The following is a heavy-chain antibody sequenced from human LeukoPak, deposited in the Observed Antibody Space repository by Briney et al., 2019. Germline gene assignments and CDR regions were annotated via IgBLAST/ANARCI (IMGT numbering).Heavy chain of an antibody. CDR3: ARDGYYDSSGYPKPFDY. Sequence: GGSLRLSCVVSGITLSNYGMSWVRQAPGKGLEWVSGISERGGSTNYADSVKGRFTISRDNAKNSLYLQMNSLRAEDTAVYYCARDGYYDSSGYPKPFDYWGQGTLVTVSS. J-gene: IGHJ4*02. CDR1: GITLSNYG. CDR2: ISERGGST. D-gene: IGHD3-22*01. V-gene: IGHV3-23*01.